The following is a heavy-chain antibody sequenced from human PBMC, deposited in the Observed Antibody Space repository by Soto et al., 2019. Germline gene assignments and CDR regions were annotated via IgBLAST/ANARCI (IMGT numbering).Heavy chain of an antibody. CDR1: GYTFTDYY. Sequence: ASVKVSCKASGYTFTDYYIHWVRQAPGQGLEWMGWINPNGGGRNSAQKFQGRISMTIDTSITTAYLELSNLRSDDTAVYYCVRVKLAGIAVAPFDYSGHGTLVTVAS. CDR3: VRVKLAGIAVAPFDY. J-gene: IGHJ4*01. V-gene: IGHV1-2*02. CDR2: INPNGGGR. D-gene: IGHD6-13*01.